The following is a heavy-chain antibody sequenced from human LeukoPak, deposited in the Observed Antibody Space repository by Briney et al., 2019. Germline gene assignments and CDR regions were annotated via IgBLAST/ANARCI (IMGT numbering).Heavy chain of an antibody. CDR3: ARVAYYYGSGSDLDY. J-gene: IGHJ4*02. CDR2: ISSSGSTI. D-gene: IGHD3-10*01. Sequence: GGSLRLSCAASGFTFSSYEMNWVRQAPGKGLEWVSYISSSGSTIYYADSVKGRFTISRDNAKNSLYLQMNSLRAEDTAVYYCARVAYYYGSGSDLDYWGQGTLVTVSS. V-gene: IGHV3-48*03. CDR1: GFTFSSYE.